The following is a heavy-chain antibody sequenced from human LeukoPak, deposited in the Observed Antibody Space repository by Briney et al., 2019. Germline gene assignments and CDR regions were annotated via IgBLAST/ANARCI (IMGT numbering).Heavy chain of an antibody. J-gene: IGHJ4*02. D-gene: IGHD3-10*01. CDR1: GGSFSGYY. CDR2: INHSGST. V-gene: IGHV4-34*01. CDR3: ARDYGSGSTPFFDY. Sequence: SETLSLTCAVYGGSFSGYYWSWIRQPPGKGLEWIGEINHSGSTNYNPSLKSRVTISVDTSKNQFSLRLSSVTAADTAVYYCARDYGSGSTPFFDYWGQGTLVTVSS.